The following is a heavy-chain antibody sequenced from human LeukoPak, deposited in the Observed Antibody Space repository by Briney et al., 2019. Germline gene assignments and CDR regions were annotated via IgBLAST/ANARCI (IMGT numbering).Heavy chain of an antibody. Sequence: GGSLRLSCAASGFTFSSYSMSWVRQAPGKGLEWVSSISSSSSYIYYADSVKGRFTISRDNAKNSLYLQMNSLGAEDTAVYYCARDPAYSSSWYRIFDYWGQGTLVTVSS. J-gene: IGHJ4*02. CDR2: ISSSSSYI. CDR1: GFTFSSYS. V-gene: IGHV3-21*01. D-gene: IGHD6-13*01. CDR3: ARDPAYSSSWYRIFDY.